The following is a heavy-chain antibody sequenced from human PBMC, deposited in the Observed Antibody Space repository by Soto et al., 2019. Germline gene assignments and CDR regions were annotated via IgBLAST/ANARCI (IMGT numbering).Heavy chain of an antibody. CDR2: IIPILGIA. J-gene: IGHJ1*01. V-gene: IGHV1-69*08. CDR1: GGTFSSYT. D-gene: IGHD6-13*01. CDR3: ARDSGIAAAKGGSRERYFQH. Sequence: QVQLVQSGAEVKKPGSSVKVSCKASGGTFSSYTISWVRQAPGQGLEWMGRIIPILGIANYAQKFQGRVTITADNSPSTAYRELSSLRSEDTAVYSCARDSGIAAAKGGSRERYFQHWGQGTLVTVSS.